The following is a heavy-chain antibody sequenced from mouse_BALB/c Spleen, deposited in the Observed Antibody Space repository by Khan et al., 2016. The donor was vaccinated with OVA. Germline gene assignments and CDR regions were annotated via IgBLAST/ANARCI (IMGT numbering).Heavy chain of an antibody. CDR2: ISYSGNT. Sequence: SGPGLVKPSQSLSLTCTVTGYSIASDYAWNWIRQFPGNKLEWMGFISYSGNTNYNPSLKSRISITRDTSKNQFFLQLNSVTSEDTATYYCARVYGAGFDYWGQGTTLTVSS. D-gene: IGHD3-3*01. V-gene: IGHV3-2*02. J-gene: IGHJ2*01. CDR1: GYSIASDYA. CDR3: ARVYGAGFDY.